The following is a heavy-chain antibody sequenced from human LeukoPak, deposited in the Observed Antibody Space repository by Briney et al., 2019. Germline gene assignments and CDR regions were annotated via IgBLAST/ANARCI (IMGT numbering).Heavy chain of an antibody. CDR3: SRDHTGSRDY. CDR1: GFTFSSYA. J-gene: IGHJ4*02. CDR2: INPDGSST. Sequence: PGGSLRLSCAASGFTFSSYAMHWVRQAPGKGLVWVSRINPDGSSTSYADSVKGRFTISRDNAKNTLYLQMNSLSAEDTAVYFCSRDHTGSRDYWGQGTLVTVS. D-gene: IGHD1-26*01. V-gene: IGHV3-74*01.